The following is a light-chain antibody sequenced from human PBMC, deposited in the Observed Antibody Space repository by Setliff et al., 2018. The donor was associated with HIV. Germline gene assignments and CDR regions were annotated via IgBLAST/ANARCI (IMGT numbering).Light chain of an antibody. CDR3: NSYTRSGTYG. Sequence: SVLTQPASVSGSPGQSITISCTGTSNDVGVYSYVSWYQHHPGKAPKLIIYDVSRRPPGISNRFSGSKSGNTASLTISGLQADDEADYYCNSYTRSGTYGVGTGTKV. CDR2: DVS. V-gene: IGLV2-14*03. CDR1: SNDVGVYSY. J-gene: IGLJ1*01.